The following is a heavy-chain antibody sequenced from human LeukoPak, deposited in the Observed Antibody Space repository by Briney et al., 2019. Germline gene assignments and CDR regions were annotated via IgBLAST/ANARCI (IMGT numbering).Heavy chain of an antibody. D-gene: IGHD3-22*01. Sequence: GESLKISCKGSGYSFTSYWIGWVRQMPGKGLEWMGIIYPGDSDTRYSPSFQGQVTISADKSISTAYLQWSSLKASDTAMYYCAGTYYYDSSGYYHDAFDIWGQGTMVTVSS. CDR1: GYSFTSYW. V-gene: IGHV5-51*01. CDR2: IYPGDSDT. CDR3: AGTYYYDSSGYYHDAFDI. J-gene: IGHJ3*02.